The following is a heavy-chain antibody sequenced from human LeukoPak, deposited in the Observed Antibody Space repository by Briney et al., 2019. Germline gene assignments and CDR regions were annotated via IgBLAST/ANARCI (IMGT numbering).Heavy chain of an antibody. CDR1: GYTFTGYY. CDR3: GTLLSNGPFDY. Sequence: ASVKVSCKASGYTFTGYYMHWVRQAPGQGLEWVGYIYPNSGATKYAQKFQGRVTMTRDTSTSTAYMELSGLRSDDTAVYYCGTLLSNGPFDYWGQRSLVTVSS. CDR2: IYPNSGAT. J-gene: IGHJ4*02. V-gene: IGHV1-2*02.